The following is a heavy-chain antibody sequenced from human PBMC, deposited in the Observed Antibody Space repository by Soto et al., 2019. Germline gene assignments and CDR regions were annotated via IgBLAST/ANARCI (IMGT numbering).Heavy chain of an antibody. CDR2: LYDVDGS. CDR1: GLTVSGKKY. Sequence: DVQLVESGGGLMQPGVSLRLSCAASGLTVSGKKYVAWVRQAPGKGLEWVSALYDVDGSFYADSVKGRFTTSSDSSKTTVYLQMNGLRPDDTAGYYCATWHEREHAYDVWGQGTTVTVSS. CDR3: ATWHEREHAYDV. J-gene: IGHJ3*01. V-gene: IGHV3-53*01. D-gene: IGHD1-1*01.